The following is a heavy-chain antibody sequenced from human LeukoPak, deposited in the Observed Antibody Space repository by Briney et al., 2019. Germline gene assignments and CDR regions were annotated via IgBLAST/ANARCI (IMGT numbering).Heavy chain of an antibody. D-gene: IGHD4-17*01. J-gene: IGHJ4*02. CDR3: ARVHYGDYEVDY. V-gene: IGHV1-18*01. CDR1: GYTFTSYG. CDR2: ISAYNGNT. Sequence: ASVKVSCKASGYTFTSYGISWGRQAPGQGLEWMGWISAYNGNTNYAQKLQGRVTMTTDTSTSTAYMELRSLRSDDTAVYYCARVHYGDYEVDYWGQGTLVTVSS.